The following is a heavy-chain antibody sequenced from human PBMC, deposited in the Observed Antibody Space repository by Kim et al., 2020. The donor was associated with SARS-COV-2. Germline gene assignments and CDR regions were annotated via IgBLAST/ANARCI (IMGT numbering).Heavy chain of an antibody. D-gene: IGHD2-15*01. CDR2: IWYNGSNK. Sequence: GGSLRLSCAASGFTFGSYGMHWVRQAPGKGLEWVAVIWYNGSNKYYADSVKGRFTISRDNSKNTLYLQMNSLRAEDTAVYYCARTVGYCSGGSCYHHAFDLWGQGTMVTVSS. CDR3: ARTVGYCSGGSCYHHAFDL. J-gene: IGHJ3*01. V-gene: IGHV3-33*01. CDR1: GFTFGSYG.